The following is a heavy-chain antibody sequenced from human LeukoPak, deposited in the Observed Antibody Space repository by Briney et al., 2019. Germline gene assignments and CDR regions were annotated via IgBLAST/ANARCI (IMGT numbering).Heavy chain of an antibody. J-gene: IGHJ4*02. D-gene: IGHD4-23*01. CDR1: GFTFSNAW. CDR2: IKSKTDGGTT. Sequence: KPGGSLRLSCAASGFTFSNAWMSWVRQAPGKGLEWVGRIKSKTDGGTTDYAAPVKGRFTISRDDSKNTLYLQMNSLKTEDTAVYYCTTSISMVTPFDYWGQGTLVTVSS. CDR3: TTSISMVTPFDY. V-gene: IGHV3-15*01.